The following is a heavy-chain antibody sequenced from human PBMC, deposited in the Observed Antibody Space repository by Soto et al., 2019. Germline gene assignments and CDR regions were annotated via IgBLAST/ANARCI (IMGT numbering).Heavy chain of an antibody. V-gene: IGHV3-11*06. CDR3: ARIQLAAYAFDI. J-gene: IGHJ3*02. CDR2: SSSSGGYI. Sequence: QVQLVESGGGMVRPGGSLRLSCAASGFTLSDYFMDWVRQSPRQGLEWISSSSSSGGYITYADSVRGRFTISRDNAKMSLYMQMNSLRAEDSAVCYCARIQLAAYAFDIWGQGALVTVSS. D-gene: IGHD6-25*01. CDR1: GFTLSDYF.